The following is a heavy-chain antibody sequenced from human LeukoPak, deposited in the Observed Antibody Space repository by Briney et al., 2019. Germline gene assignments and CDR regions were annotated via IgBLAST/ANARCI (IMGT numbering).Heavy chain of an antibody. D-gene: IGHD4-17*01. CDR2: IYISGST. Sequence: SETLSLTCSVSGGSISTYYWNWIRQSAGKGLEWIGRIYISGSTNYSPSLKSRVTMSVDTSKNQFFLKLTSVTAADTAVYYCARGLPSTVTHFDYWGQGTLVTVSS. J-gene: IGHJ4*02. V-gene: IGHV4-4*07. CDR3: ARGLPSTVTHFDY. CDR1: GGSISTYY.